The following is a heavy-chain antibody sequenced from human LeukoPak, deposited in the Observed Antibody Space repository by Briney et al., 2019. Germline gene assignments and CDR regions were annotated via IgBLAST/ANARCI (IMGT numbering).Heavy chain of an antibody. Sequence: PGGSLRLSGAASGFTFSSYVMSWCRQPPGKGLEWCSAISVSGGSTYYAESVKGRFTISRDNSKNTMYLQMNSLRAEDTAVYYCAKDHYGDSHNDYWGQGTLVTVSS. CDR3: AKDHYGDSHNDY. D-gene: IGHD4-17*01. V-gene: IGHV3-23*01. J-gene: IGHJ4*02. CDR1: GFTFSSYV. CDR2: ISVSGGST.